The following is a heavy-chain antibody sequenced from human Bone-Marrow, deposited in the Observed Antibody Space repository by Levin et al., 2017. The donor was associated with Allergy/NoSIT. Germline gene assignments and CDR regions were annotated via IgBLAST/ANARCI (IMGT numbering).Heavy chain of an antibody. CDR1: GGSVSSGYHY. V-gene: IGHV4-61*01. CDR2: IYSGNT. J-gene: IGHJ4*02. CDR3: ARDERGTTGWFDVYY. D-gene: IGHD6-19*01. Sequence: SQTLSLTCTVSGGSVSSGYHYWSWVRQPPGQGLEWIGYIYSGNTNYNPALNSRVTMSVDTSRNQFSLKLTSVTVADTAVYYCARDERGTTGWFDVYYWGQGTLVTVSS.